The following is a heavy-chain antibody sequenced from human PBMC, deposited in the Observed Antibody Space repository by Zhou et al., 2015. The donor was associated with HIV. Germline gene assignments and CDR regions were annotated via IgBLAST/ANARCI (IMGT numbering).Heavy chain of an antibody. V-gene: IGHV3-7*01. J-gene: IGHJ6*03. Sequence: EVQLVESGGTLVQPGGSLRLSCEASGFTFSSYWMSWVRQAPGKGLEWVANINQGGRVTDYMDSVRGRFIISRDDVKQSLFLQMRSLTVEDTAVYYCARVYHYYLSAYSIHFMDVWGKGSTVTVSS. CDR2: INQGGRVT. CDR3: ARVYHYYLSAYSIHFMDV. D-gene: IGHD3-22*01. CDR1: GFTFSSYW.